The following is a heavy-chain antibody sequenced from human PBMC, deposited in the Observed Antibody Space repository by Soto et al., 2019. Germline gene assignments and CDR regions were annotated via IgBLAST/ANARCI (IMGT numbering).Heavy chain of an antibody. Sequence: GGPRRLSCAASGFTLSSYRMPWVRQAPGKGLEGFSSISSSSSYIYDADSVKGLFTISSDNAKNSLYLQMNSLRAEDTAVYYCARDRRLSLGDCYYCYRMEFWSQRSSVIVSS. CDR3: ARDRRLSLGDCYYCYRMEF. V-gene: IGHV3-21*01. J-gene: IGHJ6*02. D-gene: IGHD2-21*02. CDR2: ISSSSSYI. CDR1: GFTLSSYR.